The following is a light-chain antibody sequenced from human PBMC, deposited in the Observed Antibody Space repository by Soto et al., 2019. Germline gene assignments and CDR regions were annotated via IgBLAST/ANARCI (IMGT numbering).Light chain of an antibody. CDR1: SSDVGGYNY. J-gene: IGLJ2*01. CDR2: EVT. V-gene: IGLV2-8*01. CDR3: SSYAGSNNYVV. Sequence: QSVLTQPPSASGSPGQSVTISCTGTSSDVGGYNYVSWYQQHPGKAPKLMIYEVTKRPSGVPDRFSSSKSGSTASLTVSGLQAEDEADYYCSSYAGSNNYVVFGGGTKLTVL.